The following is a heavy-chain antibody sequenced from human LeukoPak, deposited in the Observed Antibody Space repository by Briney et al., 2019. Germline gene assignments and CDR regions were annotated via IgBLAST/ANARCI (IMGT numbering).Heavy chain of an antibody. J-gene: IGHJ4*02. CDR2: ISSSGSTI. Sequence: GGSLRLSCAASVFTFSDYYMSWIRQAPGKGLEGVSYISSSGSTIYYADSVKGRFTISRDNTKNSLYLQMNRLRAEDKAVYYCARDPNYYGSGSYLDYWGQGTLVTVSS. V-gene: IGHV3-11*01. D-gene: IGHD3-10*01. CDR1: VFTFSDYY. CDR3: ARDPNYYGSGSYLDY.